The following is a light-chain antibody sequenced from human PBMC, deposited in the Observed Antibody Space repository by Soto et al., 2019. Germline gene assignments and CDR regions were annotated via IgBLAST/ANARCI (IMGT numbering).Light chain of an antibody. Sequence: QSALTQPASVSGSPGQSITISCTGTSSDVGDYNYVSWYQQHPGKAPKLMIYDVSNRPSGVSNRFSGSKSGNTASLTISGLQAEDEADYYCSSYTSSSSGLVFGTGTKVTVL. CDR1: SSDVGDYNY. J-gene: IGLJ1*01. CDR3: SSYTSSSSGLV. CDR2: DVS. V-gene: IGLV2-14*01.